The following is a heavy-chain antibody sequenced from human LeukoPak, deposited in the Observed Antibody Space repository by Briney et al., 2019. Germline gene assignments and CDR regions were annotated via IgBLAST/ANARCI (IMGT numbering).Heavy chain of an antibody. CDR1: GFTFSSYA. D-gene: IGHD3-3*01. CDR3: AKHTSYYYYYMDV. J-gene: IGHJ6*03. V-gene: IGHV3-23*01. Sequence: GGSLRLSCAASGFTFSSYAMSWVRQAPGKGLEWVSIISGNADIIYYADSVKGRFTISRDNSKNTLYLQMNSLRVEDTAVYYCAKHTSYYYYYMDVWGKGTTVTVSS. CDR2: ISGNADII.